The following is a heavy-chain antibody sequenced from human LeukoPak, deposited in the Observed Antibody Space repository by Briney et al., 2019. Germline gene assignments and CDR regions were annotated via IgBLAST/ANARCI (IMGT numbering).Heavy chain of an antibody. CDR3: ARGGVGAQVDY. CDR2: ITPSGGST. J-gene: IGHJ4*02. D-gene: IGHD1-26*01. Sequence: ASVKVSCKASGYTFTSYYMHWVRQAPGQGLAWMGIITPSGGSTSYAQKFQGRVTMTRDMSTSTVYMELSSLRSEDTAVYYCARGGVGAQVDYWGQGTLVTVSS. CDR1: GYTFTSYY. V-gene: IGHV1-46*01.